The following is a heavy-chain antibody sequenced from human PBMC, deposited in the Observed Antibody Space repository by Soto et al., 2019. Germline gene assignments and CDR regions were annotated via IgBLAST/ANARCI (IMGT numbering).Heavy chain of an antibody. CDR1: GFTFSNYW. J-gene: IGHJ6*02. Sequence: EVQLVESGGGLVQPGGSLRLSCAASGFTFSNYWIHWVRQAPGKGRVWVSRINGDGTTTDYADSVKGRFTISRDNAKNTVYLQMNSLRVEEAAVYYCARGIRGYYGVDVWGQGTTVTVSS. CDR3: ARGIRGYYGVDV. D-gene: IGHD1-20*01. V-gene: IGHV3-74*01. CDR2: INGDGTTT.